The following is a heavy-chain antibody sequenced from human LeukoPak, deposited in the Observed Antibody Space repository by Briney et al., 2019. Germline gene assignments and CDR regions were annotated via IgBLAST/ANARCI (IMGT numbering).Heavy chain of an antibody. J-gene: IGHJ4*02. Sequence: QPSETLSLTCAVYGGSFSGYYWSWIRQPPGKGLEWIGEINHSGSTNYNPSLKSRVTISVDTSKNQFSLKLSSVTAADTAVYYCARGHDVVLMVYAIPFDYWGQGTLVTVSS. CDR1: GGSFSGYY. CDR2: INHSGST. CDR3: ARGHDVVLMVYAIPFDY. D-gene: IGHD2-8*01. V-gene: IGHV4-34*01.